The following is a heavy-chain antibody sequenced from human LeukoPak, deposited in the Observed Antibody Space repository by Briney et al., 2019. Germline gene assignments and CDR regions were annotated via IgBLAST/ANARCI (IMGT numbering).Heavy chain of an antibody. V-gene: IGHV1-2*02. Sequence: ASVKVSCKASGYTFTDYYMHWERQAPGQGFEWMGWINPNDGDTNYAQKFQGRVTMTRDTSISTAHMEVSRLRSDDTAVYYCARANFLYCSSSTCLFDYWGQGTLVTVSS. CDR3: ARANFLYCSSSTCLFDY. CDR2: INPNDGDT. J-gene: IGHJ4*02. D-gene: IGHD2-2*01. CDR1: GYTFTDYY.